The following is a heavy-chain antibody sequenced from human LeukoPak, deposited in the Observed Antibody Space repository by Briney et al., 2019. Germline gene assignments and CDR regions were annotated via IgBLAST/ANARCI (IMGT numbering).Heavy chain of an antibody. CDR2: ISSSSITI. J-gene: IGHJ6*03. CDR1: GFTFSSYS. V-gene: IGHV3-48*01. D-gene: IGHD4-11*01. Sequence: GGSLRLSCAASGFTFSSYSMNWVRQAPGKGLEWVSYISSSSITIYYADSVKGRFTISRDNAKNSLYLQMNSQRAEDTAVYYCARVNSNDNYYYYYMDVWGKGTTVTVSS. CDR3: ARVNSNDNYYYYYMDV.